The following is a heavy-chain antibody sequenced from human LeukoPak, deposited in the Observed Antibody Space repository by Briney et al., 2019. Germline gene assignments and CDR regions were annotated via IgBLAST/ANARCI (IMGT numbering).Heavy chain of an antibody. Sequence: GGSLRLSCVASGFTFSSYEMNWVRQAPGRGLEWVSYISSSGSTIYYADSVKGRFTMSRDNARNSVYLQMNSLRAEDTAVYYCARDYVGSYDYWGQGTLVTVSS. CDR2: ISSSGSTI. D-gene: IGHD3-10*01. CDR1: GFTFSSYE. V-gene: IGHV3-48*03. CDR3: ARDYVGSYDY. J-gene: IGHJ4*02.